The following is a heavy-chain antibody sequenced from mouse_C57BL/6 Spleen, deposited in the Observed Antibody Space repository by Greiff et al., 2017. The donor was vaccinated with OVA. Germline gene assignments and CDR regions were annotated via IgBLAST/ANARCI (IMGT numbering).Heavy chain of an antibody. V-gene: IGHV1-61*01. J-gene: IGHJ2*01. CDR2: IYPSDSET. Sequence: QVHVKQPGAELVRPGSSVKLSCKASGYTFTSYWMDWVKQRPGQGLEWIGNIYPSDSETHYNQKFKDKATLTVDKSSSTAYMQLSSLTSEDSAVYYCARTGAFDYWGQGTTLTVSS. D-gene: IGHD4-1*01. CDR1: GYTFTSYW. CDR3: ARTGAFDY.